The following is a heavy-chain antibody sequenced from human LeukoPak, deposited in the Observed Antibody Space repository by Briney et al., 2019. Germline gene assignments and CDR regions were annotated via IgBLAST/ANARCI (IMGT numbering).Heavy chain of an antibody. D-gene: IGHD3-3*01. CDR1: GGSFSGYY. CDR2: INHSGST. Sequence: PSETLSLTCGVYGGSFSGYYWNWIRQPPGKGLEWIGEINHSGSTNYNPSLKSRVTISVDTSKNQFSLKLSSVTAADTAVYYCARALDFWSGYYYYYMDVWGKGTTVTVSS. V-gene: IGHV4-34*01. CDR3: ARALDFWSGYYYYYMDV. J-gene: IGHJ6*03.